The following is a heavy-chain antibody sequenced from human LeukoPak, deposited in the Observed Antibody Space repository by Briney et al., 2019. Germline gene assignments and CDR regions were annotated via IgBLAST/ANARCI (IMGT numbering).Heavy chain of an antibody. CDR3: SSWTDDFDY. J-gene: IGHJ4*02. Sequence: PGGSLRLSCAASGFTFSSYAMSWVRQAPGKGLEWVAVIWYDGSNKYYADSVKGRFTISRDNSKNTLYLQMNSLRAEDTAVYYCSSWTDDFDYWGQGTLVTVSS. D-gene: IGHD6-13*01. V-gene: IGHV3-33*08. CDR2: IWYDGSNK. CDR1: GFTFSSYA.